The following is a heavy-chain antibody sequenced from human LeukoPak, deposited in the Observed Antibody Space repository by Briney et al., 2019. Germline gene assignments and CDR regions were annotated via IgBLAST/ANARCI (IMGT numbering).Heavy chain of an antibody. D-gene: IGHD3-22*01. CDR2: IWYDGSNK. V-gene: IGHV3-33*01. Sequence: GGSLRLSCAASGFTFSSYGMDWVRQAPGKGLEWVATIWYDGSNKHYADSVKGRFTISRDNSKNTLYLQMNSLRAEDTAVYYCAREYYYDSSLAFDIWGQGTMVTVSS. CDR1: GFTFSSYG. CDR3: AREYYYDSSLAFDI. J-gene: IGHJ3*02.